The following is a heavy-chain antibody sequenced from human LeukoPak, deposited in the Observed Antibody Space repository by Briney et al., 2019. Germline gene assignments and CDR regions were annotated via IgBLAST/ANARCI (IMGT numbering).Heavy chain of an antibody. J-gene: IGHJ3*02. CDR2: IYYSGST. CDR1: GGSISSYY. Sequence: SETLSLTCTVSGGSISSYYWSWIRQPPGKGLDWIGYIYYSGSTSYNPSLKSRVIISIDTSKNQFSLKLSSVTAADTAVYYCARRYCSGGSCFDAFDIWGQGTMVTVSS. D-gene: IGHD2-15*01. V-gene: IGHV4-59*08. CDR3: ARRYCSGGSCFDAFDI.